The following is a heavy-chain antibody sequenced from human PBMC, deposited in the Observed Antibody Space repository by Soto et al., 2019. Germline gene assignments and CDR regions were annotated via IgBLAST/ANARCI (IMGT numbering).Heavy chain of an antibody. CDR1: GIIFNGFG. V-gene: IGHV3-33*01. J-gene: IGHJ4*02. CDR2: IRYDGSKI. D-gene: IGHD4-17*01. Sequence: QVQLVESGGGVVQPGRSLRLSCAASGIIFNGFGMHWVRQAPGKGLEWVAVIRYDGSKIYNADSVKGRFTISRDNSKNALYVQMDSLRAEDTVGYYCARDGLCATVYFGYFDYWGQGALVTVSS. CDR3: ARDGLCATVYFGYFDY.